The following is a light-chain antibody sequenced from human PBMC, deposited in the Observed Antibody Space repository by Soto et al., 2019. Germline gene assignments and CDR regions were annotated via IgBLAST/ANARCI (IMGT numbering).Light chain of an antibody. Sequence: EIVMTQSPATLSLSPGERATLSCRASQSVGKYLVWYQQKPGQAPRLLIYDASNRATGIPARFSGSGSGTDFTLTISSLEPEDLAVYYCQQYNDWPLTFGQGTKVEV. CDR1: QSVGKY. CDR3: QQYNDWPLT. CDR2: DAS. J-gene: IGKJ1*01. V-gene: IGKV3-11*01.